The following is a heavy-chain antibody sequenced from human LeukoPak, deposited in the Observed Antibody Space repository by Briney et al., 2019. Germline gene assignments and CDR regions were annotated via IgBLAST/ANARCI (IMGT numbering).Heavy chain of an antibody. D-gene: IGHD3-10*01. J-gene: IGHJ3*02. Sequence: SQTLSLTCTVSGGSISSGGYYWSWIRQHPGKGLEWIGYIYYSGSTYYNPSLKSRVTISVDTSKNQFSLKLSSVTAADTAVYYCARPTSYYYGSGSFPTPDAFDIWGQGTMVTVSS. V-gene: IGHV4-31*03. CDR3: ARPTSYYYGSGSFPTPDAFDI. CDR1: GGSISSGGYY. CDR2: IYYSGST.